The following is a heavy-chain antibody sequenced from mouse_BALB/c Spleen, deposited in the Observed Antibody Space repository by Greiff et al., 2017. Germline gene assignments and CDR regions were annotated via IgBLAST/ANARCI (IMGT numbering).Heavy chain of an antibody. CDR1: GYTFTNYW. CDR2: IYPGGGYT. J-gene: IGHJ3*01. CDR3: ARSRFGDSSGYLAWFAY. Sequence: QVQLKESGAELVRPGTSVKISCKASGYTFTNYWLGWVKQRPGHGLEWIGDIYPGGGYTNYNEKFKGKATLTADTSSSTAYMQLSSLTSEDSAVYFCARSRFGDSSGYLAWFAYWGQGTLVTVSA. D-gene: IGHD3-2*01. V-gene: IGHV1-63*02.